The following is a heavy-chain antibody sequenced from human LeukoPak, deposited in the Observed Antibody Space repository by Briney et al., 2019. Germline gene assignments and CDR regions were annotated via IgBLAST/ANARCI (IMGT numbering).Heavy chain of an antibody. CDR1: GFTFSSYA. CDR3: AKVAHYYGSGSYYEYYFDY. CDR2: ISGSGGST. Sequence: GGSLRLSCAASGFTFSSYAMSWVRQAPGKGLEWVSAISGSGGSTYYSDSVKGRFTISRDNSKNTLYLQMDSLRAEDMAVYYCAKVAHYYGSGSYYEYYFDYWGQGTLVTVSS. D-gene: IGHD3-10*01. J-gene: IGHJ4*02. V-gene: IGHV3-23*01.